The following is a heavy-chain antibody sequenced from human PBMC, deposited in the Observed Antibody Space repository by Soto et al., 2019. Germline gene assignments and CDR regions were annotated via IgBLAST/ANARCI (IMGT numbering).Heavy chain of an antibody. CDR3: ARDDGMDV. V-gene: IGHV3-30-3*01. Sequence: ESGGGVVQPGRSLRLSCAASGFTFSSYAMHWVRQAPGKGLEWVAVISYDGSNKYYADSVKGRFTISRDNSKNTLYLQMNSLRAEDTAVYYCARDDGMDVWGQGTTVTVSS. J-gene: IGHJ6*02. CDR2: ISYDGSNK. CDR1: GFTFSSYA.